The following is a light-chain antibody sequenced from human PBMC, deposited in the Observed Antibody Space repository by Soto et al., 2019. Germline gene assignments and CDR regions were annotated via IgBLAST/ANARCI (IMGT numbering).Light chain of an antibody. CDR3: QEYYSSRLT. V-gene: IGKV4-1*01. CDR1: QSISYSSNNKNY. CDR2: WAS. Sequence: DFVMTQSPDSLAVSLGERATINCKCSQSISYSSNNKNYLAWYQVKPGQPPKLLINWASSRHSGVPDRFSGSGSGTDFTLTISGLQAEDVAVYYCQEYYSSRLTFGGGTKVDIK. J-gene: IGKJ4*01.